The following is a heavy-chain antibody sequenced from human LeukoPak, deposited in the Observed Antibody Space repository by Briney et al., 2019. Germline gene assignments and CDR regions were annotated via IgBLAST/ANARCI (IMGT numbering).Heavy chain of an antibody. D-gene: IGHD3-22*01. CDR2: IYYSGST. CDR3: ARDTSGSPWGYFDY. Sequence: SETLSLTCTVSGGSISSYYWSWIRQPPGKGLEWIGYIYYSGSTYYNPSLKSRVTISVDTSKNQFSLKLSSVTAADTAVYYCARDTSGSPWGYFDYWGQGTLVTVSS. CDR1: GGSISSYY. V-gene: IGHV4-30-4*01. J-gene: IGHJ4*02.